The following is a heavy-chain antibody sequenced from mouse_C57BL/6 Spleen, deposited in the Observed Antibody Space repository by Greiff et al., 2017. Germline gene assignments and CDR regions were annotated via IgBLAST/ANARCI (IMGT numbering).Heavy chain of an antibody. CDR1: GYSFTDYN. D-gene: IGHD1-1*01. Sequence: EVQLQQSGPELVKPGASVKISCKASGYSFTDYNMNWVKQSNGKSLEWIGVINPNYVTTSYNQKFKGKATLTVDQSSSTAYMQLNSLTSEDSAVYYCSRSALLRYPYAMDYWGQGTSVTVSS. J-gene: IGHJ4*01. V-gene: IGHV1-39*01. CDR2: INPNYVTT. CDR3: SRSALLRYPYAMDY.